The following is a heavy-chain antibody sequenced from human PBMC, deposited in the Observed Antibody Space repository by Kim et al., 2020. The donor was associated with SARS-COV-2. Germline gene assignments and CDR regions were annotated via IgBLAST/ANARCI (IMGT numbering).Heavy chain of an antibody. J-gene: IGHJ4*02. CDR3: ARDRIQLWLFDY. Sequence: ASVKVSCKASGYTFTSYAMHWVRQAPGQRLEWMGWINAGNGNTKYSQKFQGRVTITRDTSASTAYMELSSLRSEDTAVYYCARDRIQLWLFDYWGQGTLVTVSS. CDR2: INAGNGNT. D-gene: IGHD5-18*01. CDR1: GYTFTSYA. V-gene: IGHV1-3*01.